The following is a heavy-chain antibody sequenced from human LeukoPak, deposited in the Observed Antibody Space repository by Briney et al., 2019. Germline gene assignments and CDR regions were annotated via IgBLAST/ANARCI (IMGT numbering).Heavy chain of an antibody. D-gene: IGHD3-10*01. V-gene: IGHV4-39*01. CDR1: GGSISSSSYY. CDR2: IYYSGST. Sequence: SETLSLTCTVSGGSISSSSYYWGWIRQPPGKGLEWIGSIYYSGSTYYNPSLKSRVTISVDTSKNQFSLKLSSVTAADTAVYYCARVAYYYDTATYYNPAHLDFWGQGALVTVSS. J-gene: IGHJ4*02. CDR3: ARVAYYYDTATYYNPAHLDF.